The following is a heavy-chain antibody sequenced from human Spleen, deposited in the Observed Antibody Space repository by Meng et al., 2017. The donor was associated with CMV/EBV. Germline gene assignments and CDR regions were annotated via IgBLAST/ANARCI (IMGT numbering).Heavy chain of an antibody. CDR3: AKDTGEFDY. J-gene: IGHJ4*02. D-gene: IGHD7-27*01. V-gene: IGHV3-23*01. CDR1: GLTFSNYA. CDR2: ISISSGTT. Sequence: RLSCAASGLTFSNYAMTWVRQAPGKGLEWVSTISISSGTTFYEDSVRGRFTISRDNSKNTLYLQMNSLRAEDTAVYYCAKDTGEFDYWGQGTLVTVSS.